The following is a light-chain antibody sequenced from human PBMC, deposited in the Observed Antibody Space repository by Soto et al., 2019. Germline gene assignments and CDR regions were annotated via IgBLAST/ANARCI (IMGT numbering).Light chain of an antibody. CDR2: AAS. CDR1: QSIDNY. J-gene: IGKJ1*01. CDR3: QQLNSYPRT. V-gene: IGKV1-9*01. Sequence: DIQMTQSPSSLSASVGDRVTITCRAGQSIDNYLNWYQQKPGKAPKLLIYAASTLQSGVPSRFSGSGSGTEFTLTISSLQPEDFATYYCQQLNSYPRTFGQGTKVDIK.